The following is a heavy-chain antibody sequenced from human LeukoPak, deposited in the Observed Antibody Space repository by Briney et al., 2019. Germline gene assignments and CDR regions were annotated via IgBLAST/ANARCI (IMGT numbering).Heavy chain of an antibody. CDR3: ARGYRNWNDKVLAY. J-gene: IGHJ4*02. V-gene: IGHV1-69*13. D-gene: IGHD1-1*01. CDR1: GGTFSSYA. CDR2: IIPIFGTA. Sequence: ASVKVSCKASGGTFSSYAISWVRQAPGQGLEWMGGIIPIFGTANYAQKFQGRVTITADESTSTAYMELSRLRSDDTAVYYCARGYRNWNDKVLAYWGQGTLVTVSS.